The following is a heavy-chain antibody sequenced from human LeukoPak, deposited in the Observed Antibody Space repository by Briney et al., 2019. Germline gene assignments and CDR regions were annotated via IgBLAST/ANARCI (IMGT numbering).Heavy chain of an antibody. CDR1: GYTFTGYY. CDR3: ARGRPLSYYDILTGYSP. Sequence: ASVMVSCKASGYTFTGYYMHWVRQAPGQGLEWMGWINPNSGGTNYAQKFQGWVTMTRDTSISTAYMELSRLRSDDTAVYYCARGRPLSYYDILTGYSPWGQGTLVTVSS. V-gene: IGHV1-2*04. CDR2: INPNSGGT. J-gene: IGHJ4*02. D-gene: IGHD3-9*01.